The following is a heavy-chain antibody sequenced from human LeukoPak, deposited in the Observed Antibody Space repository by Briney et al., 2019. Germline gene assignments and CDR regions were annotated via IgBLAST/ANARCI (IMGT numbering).Heavy chain of an antibody. Sequence: SETLSLTCTVSGGSISSYYWSWIRQPPGKGLEWIGYIYYSGSTNYNPSLKSRVTISVDTSKNQFSLKLSSVTAADTAVYYCAREAYAEMATTGAFDIWGQGTMVTVSS. CDR2: IYYSGST. CDR1: GGSISSYY. J-gene: IGHJ3*02. V-gene: IGHV4-59*01. D-gene: IGHD5-24*01. CDR3: AREAYAEMATTGAFDI.